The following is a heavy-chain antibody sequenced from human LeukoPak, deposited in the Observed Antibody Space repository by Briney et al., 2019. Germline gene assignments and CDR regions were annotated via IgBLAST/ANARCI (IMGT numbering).Heavy chain of an antibody. D-gene: IGHD3-22*01. J-gene: IGHJ4*02. CDR2: IYWDDDK. Sequence: ESGPTLVKPTQTLTLTCTFSGFSLSTSGVGVGWIRQPPGKALEWLALIYWDDDKRYSPSLKSRLTITKDTSKNQVVLTMTNMDPVDTATYYCAHSIQTNYYDSSGYYYKTDHFDYWGQGTLVTVSS. CDR3: AHSIQTNYYDSSGYYYKTDHFDY. V-gene: IGHV2-5*02. CDR1: GFSLSTSGVG.